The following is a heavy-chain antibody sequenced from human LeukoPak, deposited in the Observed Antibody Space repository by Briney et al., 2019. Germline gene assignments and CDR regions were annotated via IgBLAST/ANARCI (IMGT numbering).Heavy chain of an antibody. Sequence: GGSLRLSCVASGFTFSSYAMSWVRQAPGKGLAWVSAISGSGGTTYYADSVQGRFTVSRDNSKNTLYLQMNSLRAEDTAVYYCARDGVTIFGVPAFDIWGQGTMVTVSS. CDR3: ARDGVTIFGVPAFDI. CDR2: ISGSGGTT. J-gene: IGHJ3*02. D-gene: IGHD3-3*01. V-gene: IGHV3-23*01. CDR1: GFTFSSYA.